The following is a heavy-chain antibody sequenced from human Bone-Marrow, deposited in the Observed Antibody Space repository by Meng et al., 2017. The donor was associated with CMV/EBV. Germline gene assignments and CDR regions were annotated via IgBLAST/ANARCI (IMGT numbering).Heavy chain of an antibody. CDR2: IHYTGRA. CDR3: AERGGGY. J-gene: IGHJ4*02. V-gene: IGHV4-59*11. D-gene: IGHD1-1*01. CDR1: GVSISTHY. Sequence: QVRRQQSGPGLVKPSETLSLTCRVSGVSISTHYWCWIRQTPGKGLEWIASIHYTGRADYSPSLKSRVTVSVDTSDSQLSLKLSSVTTADTAMYYCAERGGGYWGQGILVTVSS.